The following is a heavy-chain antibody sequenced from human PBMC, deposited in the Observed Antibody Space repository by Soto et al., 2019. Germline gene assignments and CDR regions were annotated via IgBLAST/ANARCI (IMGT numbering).Heavy chain of an antibody. CDR1: VGTFSSYA. Sequence: QVQLVQSGAEVKTRGSSVKVSCKASVGTFSSYAISWVRQAPGPGLEWMGGIIPIFGTADYAQNFQGRVTITADESTSTAYMELSSLRSEDTAVYYCASHWGQTKRYYYYGMDVWGQGTTVTVSS. V-gene: IGHV1-69*12. J-gene: IGHJ6*02. CDR2: IIPIFGTA. CDR3: ASHWGQTKRYYYYGMDV. D-gene: IGHD7-27*01.